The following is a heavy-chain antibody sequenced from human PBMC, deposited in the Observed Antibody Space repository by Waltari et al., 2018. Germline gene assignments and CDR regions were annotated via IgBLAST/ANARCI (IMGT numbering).Heavy chain of an antibody. CDR3: ATGVYYYDSSGPAYWYFDL. J-gene: IGHJ2*01. D-gene: IGHD3-22*01. V-gene: IGHV1-69-2*01. Sequence: EVQLVQSGAEVKKPGATVKISCKASGYTFTYYYMHWVQQAPGNGLEWMGRVDPEDGETIYAEKFQGRVTITADTSTDTAYMELSSLRSEDTAVYYCATGVYYYDSSGPAYWYFDLWGRGTLVTVSS. CDR2: VDPEDGET. CDR1: GYTFTYYY.